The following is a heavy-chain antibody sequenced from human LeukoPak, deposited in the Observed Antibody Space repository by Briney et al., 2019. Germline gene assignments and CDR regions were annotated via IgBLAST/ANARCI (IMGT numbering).Heavy chain of an antibody. CDR2: IDDGGSST. V-gene: IGHV3-74*01. CDR3: AKDKSVTGTKTAYFDF. D-gene: IGHD1-1*01. CDR1: GFTFSSYY. Sequence: GGSLRLSCAVSGFTFSSYYMHWVRQAPGKGLVWVSRIDDGGSSTTYADSVKGRFTISRDNAKKSLVLQMNSLRADDTALYYCAKDKSVTGTKTAYFDFWGQGTLVTVSS. J-gene: IGHJ4*02.